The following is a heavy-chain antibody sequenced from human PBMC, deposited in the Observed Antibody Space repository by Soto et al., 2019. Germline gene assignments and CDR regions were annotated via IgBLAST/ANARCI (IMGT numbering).Heavy chain of an antibody. V-gene: IGHV4-34*01. Sequence: SETLSLTCAVYGGSFSGYYWSWIRQPPGKGLEWIGEINHSGSTNYNPSLKSRVTISVDTSKNQFSLKLSSVTAADTAVYYCARYVGQAAMVFDYWCQGTLVTLSS. J-gene: IGHJ4*02. CDR3: ARYVGQAAMVFDY. D-gene: IGHD5-18*01. CDR1: GGSFSGYY. CDR2: INHSGST.